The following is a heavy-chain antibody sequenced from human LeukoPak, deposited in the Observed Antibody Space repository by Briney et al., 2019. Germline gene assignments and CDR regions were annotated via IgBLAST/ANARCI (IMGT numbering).Heavy chain of an antibody. D-gene: IGHD3-10*01. J-gene: IGHJ6*02. CDR3: ARVGTMVRGLNYYYGMDV. V-gene: IGHV3-21*01. Sequence: GGSLRLSCAASGFTFSSYSMNWVRQAPGKGLEWVSSISSSSSYIYYADSVKGRFTISRDNAKNSLYLQMNSLRDEDTAVYYCARVGTMVRGLNYYYGMDVWGQGTTVTVSS. CDR1: GFTFSSYS. CDR2: ISSSSSYI.